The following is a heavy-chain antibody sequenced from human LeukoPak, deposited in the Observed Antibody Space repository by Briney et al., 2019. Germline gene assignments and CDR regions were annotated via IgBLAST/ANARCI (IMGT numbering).Heavy chain of an antibody. CDR2: IHPEGNEK. V-gene: IGHV3-7*04. CDR3: ARGDAFSGDH. J-gene: IGHJ4*02. CDR1: VYRFTNLW. Sequence: PGGPLTLSCAVSVYRFTNLWISCAPQAPGRGREWVANIHPEGNEKYHVESVKGRFAISRDNTKNLLFLQMNGLRGEDTAVYYCARGDAFSGDHWGQGTLVTASS.